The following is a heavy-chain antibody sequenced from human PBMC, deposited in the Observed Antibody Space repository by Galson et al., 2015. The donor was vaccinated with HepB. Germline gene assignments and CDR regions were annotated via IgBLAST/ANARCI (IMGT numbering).Heavy chain of an antibody. D-gene: IGHD5-12*01. Sequence: SLRLSCAASGFTFSSYWMHWVRQAPGKGLVWVSRINSDGSSTSYADSVKGRFTISRDNAKNTLYLQMNSLRAEDTAVYYCARVGDSGYTSYSYGVTAPRATYGMDVWGQGTTVTVSS. CDR3: ARVGDSGYTSYSYGVTAPRATYGMDV. CDR1: GFTFSSYW. CDR2: INSDGSST. V-gene: IGHV3-74*01. J-gene: IGHJ6*02.